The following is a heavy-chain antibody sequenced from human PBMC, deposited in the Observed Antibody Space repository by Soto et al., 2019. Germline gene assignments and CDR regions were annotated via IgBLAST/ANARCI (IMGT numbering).Heavy chain of an antibody. Sequence: QVQLVQSGAEVKKPGSSVKVSCKASGGTFSSYAISWVRQAPGQGLEWMGGIIPIFGTANYAQKFQGRVTITADKSTSTAYMELSSLRSEDTAVYYCAIAEGNIVVVPAATPHEYYYYYGMDVWGQGTTVTVSS. J-gene: IGHJ6*02. CDR2: IIPIFGTA. V-gene: IGHV1-69*06. D-gene: IGHD2-2*02. CDR3: AIAEGNIVVVPAATPHEYYYYYGMDV. CDR1: GGTFSSYA.